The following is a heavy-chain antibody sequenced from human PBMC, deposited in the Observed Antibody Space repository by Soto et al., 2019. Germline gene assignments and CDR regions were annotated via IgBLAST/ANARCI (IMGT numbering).Heavy chain of an antibody. J-gene: IGHJ4*02. CDR1: GGSISSSNW. CDR2: IYHSGST. CDR3: ARGVYSSSSRPFDY. D-gene: IGHD6-6*01. Sequence: SETLSLTCAVSGGSISSSNWWSWVRQPPGKGLEWIGEIYHSGSTNYNPSLKSRVTISVDKSKNQFSLKLSSVTAADTAVYYCARGVYSSSSRPFDYWGQGTLVTVSS. V-gene: IGHV4-4*02.